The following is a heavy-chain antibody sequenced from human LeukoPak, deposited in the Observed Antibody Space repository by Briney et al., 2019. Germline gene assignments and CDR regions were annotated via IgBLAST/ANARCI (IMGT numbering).Heavy chain of an antibody. V-gene: IGHV3-48*01. CDR3: TSYSYSGNY. CDR2: IGKTFSTA. J-gene: IGHJ4*02. D-gene: IGHD5-18*01. Sequence: GGSLRLSCAVSGFSLMSTDMHWVRQAPGKGLEWISYIGKTFSTAYYADSVRGRFTISTDNAQNSLCLQMNSLRAEDTAVYYCTSYSYSGNYWGQGTPVTVSS. CDR1: GFSLMSTD.